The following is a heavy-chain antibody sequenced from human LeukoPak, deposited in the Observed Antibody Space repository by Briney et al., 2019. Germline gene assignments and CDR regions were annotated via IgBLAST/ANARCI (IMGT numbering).Heavy chain of an antibody. V-gene: IGHV2-5*02. J-gene: IGHJ3*02. D-gene: IGHD4-11*01. CDR1: GFSLTTSGMA. CDR3: AHVLQKLHRDAFDI. Sequence: SGPTLVKPTQPLTLTCTFSGFSLTTSGMAVGWIRQPPGKALEWLGLIHWDDDQRYNPSLKTRLTITKDASKNQVVLTMTDVDPVDTATYYCAHVLQKLHRDAFDIWGRGTMVTVSS. CDR2: IHWDDDQ.